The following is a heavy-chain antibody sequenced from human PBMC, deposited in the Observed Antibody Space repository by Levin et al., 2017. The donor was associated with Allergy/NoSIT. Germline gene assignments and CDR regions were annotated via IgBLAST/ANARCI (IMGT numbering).Heavy chain of an antibody. CDR2: INDSGTT. Sequence: SQTLSLTCAVYGEPLSGFSWSWLRQPPGKGPEWIGEINDSGTTKYNPSLMSRVTMSVDTSKNQFSLKLSSVTAADTAVYYCARELVENRCCADYWGQGTRVTVSS. CDR3: ARELVENRCCADY. V-gene: IGHV4-34*01. CDR1: GEPLSGFS. D-gene: IGHD2-2*01. J-gene: IGHJ4*02.